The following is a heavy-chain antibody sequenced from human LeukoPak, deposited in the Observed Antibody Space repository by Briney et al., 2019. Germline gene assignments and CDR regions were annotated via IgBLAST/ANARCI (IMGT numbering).Heavy chain of an antibody. D-gene: IGHD2-15*01. CDR1: GGTFSSYA. CDR2: IIPIFGTA. V-gene: IGHV1-69*13. Sequence: GASVKVSCKASGGTFSSYAISWVRQAPGQGLEWMGGIIPIFGTANYAQKFQGRVTITADESTSTAYMELSSLRSEDTAVYYCARGEDIVVVAAATIEYWGQGALVTVSS. CDR3: ARGEDIVVVAAATIEY. J-gene: IGHJ4*02.